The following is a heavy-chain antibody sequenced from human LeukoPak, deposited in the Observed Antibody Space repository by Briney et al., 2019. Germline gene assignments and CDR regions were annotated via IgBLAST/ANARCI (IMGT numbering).Heavy chain of an antibody. Sequence: PGGSRRLSCAGSGFTFSTSWRHWVRQAPGKGLVWVSRIKSDGSTTTYADSVKGRFTISRDNAKNTLFLQMNSLRAEDTAVYYCASGSFCTNGVCYKGFDYWGQGTLVSVSS. CDR1: GFTFSTSW. J-gene: IGHJ4*02. D-gene: IGHD2-8*01. V-gene: IGHV3-74*01. CDR3: ASGSFCTNGVCYKGFDY. CDR2: IKSDGSTT.